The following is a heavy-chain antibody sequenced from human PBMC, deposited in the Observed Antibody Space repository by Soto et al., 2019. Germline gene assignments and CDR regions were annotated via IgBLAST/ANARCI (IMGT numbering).Heavy chain of an antibody. CDR1: GGSISSSSYY. D-gene: IGHD3-3*01. CDR2: IYYSGST. CDR3: ARRADHYYDFWSGRLPRGMDV. V-gene: IGHV4-39*01. Sequence: SETLSLTCTVSGGSISSSSYYWGWIRQPPGKGLEWIGSIYYSGSTYYNPSLKSRVTISVYTSKNQFSLKLSSVTAADTAVYYCARRADHYYDFWSGRLPRGMDVWGQATTVALSS. J-gene: IGHJ6*02.